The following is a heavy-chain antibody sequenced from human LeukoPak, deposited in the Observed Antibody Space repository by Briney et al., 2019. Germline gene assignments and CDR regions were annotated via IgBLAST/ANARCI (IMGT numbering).Heavy chain of an antibody. V-gene: IGHV1-69*01. Sequence: SVKVSCKASGGTFSSYAISWVRQAPGEGLEWMGGIIPIFGTANYAQKFQGRVTITADESTSTAYMELSSLRSEDTAVYYCAREEQPGYYFDYWGQGTLVTVSS. CDR2: IIPIFGTA. CDR1: GGTFSSYA. D-gene: IGHD6-13*01. CDR3: AREEQPGYYFDY. J-gene: IGHJ4*02.